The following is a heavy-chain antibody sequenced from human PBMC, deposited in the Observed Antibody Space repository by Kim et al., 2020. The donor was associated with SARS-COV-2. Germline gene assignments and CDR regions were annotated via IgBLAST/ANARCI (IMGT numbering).Heavy chain of an antibody. CDR1: GFTFSSYG. V-gene: IGHV3-33*01. D-gene: IGHD2-21*01. CDR3: ARVASSISGAWDY. Sequence: GGSLRLSCAASGFTFSSYGMHWVRQAPGKGLEWVAVIWYDGSNKYYADSVKGRFTISRDNSKNTLYLQMNSLRAEDTAVHYCARVASSISGAWDYWGQGTLVTVSS. J-gene: IGHJ4*02. CDR2: IWYDGSNK.